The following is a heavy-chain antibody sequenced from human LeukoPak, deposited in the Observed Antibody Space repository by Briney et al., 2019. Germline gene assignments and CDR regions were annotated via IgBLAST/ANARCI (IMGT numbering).Heavy chain of an antibody. J-gene: IGHJ4*02. D-gene: IGHD4-17*01. CDR2: IYYSGST. CDR3: ARDLYGTGDY. CDR1: GGSISSGGYY. V-gene: IGHV4-31*03. Sequence: PSETLSLTCTVSGGSISSGGYYWRWIRQHPGKGLEWIGYIYYSGSTYYNPSLKSRVTISVDTSKNQFSLKLSSVTAADTAVYYCARDLYGTGDYWGQGTLVTVSS.